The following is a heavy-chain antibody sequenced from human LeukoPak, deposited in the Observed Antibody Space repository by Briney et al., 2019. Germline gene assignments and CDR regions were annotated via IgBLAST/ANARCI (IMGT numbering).Heavy chain of an antibody. D-gene: IGHD1-26*01. CDR2: IWNDGSDK. V-gene: IGHV3-33*06. J-gene: IGHJ4*02. CDR3: AKPTRGSGSFLIDF. Sequence: GGSLRLSCAASGFTFSSYGMHWARQAPGKGLEWVAVIWNDGSDKYYADSVKGRFTISRDNYKKTLYLKMNSLSAEETAVYYCAKPTRGSGSFLIDFWGQGTLVTVSS. CDR1: GFTFSSYG.